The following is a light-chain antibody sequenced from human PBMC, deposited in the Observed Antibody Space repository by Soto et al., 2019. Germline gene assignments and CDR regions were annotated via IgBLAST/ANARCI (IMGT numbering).Light chain of an antibody. CDR3: QQFNNWPELS. Sequence: EIVMTQSPATLSVSPGERATLSCRASQSISGNLAWYQQKPGQTPRLLICGASTRAAGIPARFSGSGSGTEFTLTISSLQSEDFAVYYCQQFNNWPELSFGGGTKVDIK. J-gene: IGKJ4*01. V-gene: IGKV3-15*01. CDR1: QSISGN. CDR2: GAS.